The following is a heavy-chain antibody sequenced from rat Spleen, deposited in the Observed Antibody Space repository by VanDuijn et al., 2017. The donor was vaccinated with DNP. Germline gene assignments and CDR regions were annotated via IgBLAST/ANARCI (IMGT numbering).Heavy chain of an antibody. CDR1: GFTFSNYD. Sequence: EVQLVGSGGGLVQPGRSLKLSCVASGFTFSNYDMAWVRQAPTKGLEWVASITPSGGSTYFRDSVKGRFTISRDNAKSTLYLQMNSLRSEDMATYYCARYRLIKRMWDYWGQGVTVTVSS. CDR3: ARYRLIKRMWDY. V-gene: IGHV5-25*01. J-gene: IGHJ2*01. CDR2: ITPSGGST. D-gene: IGHD1-6*01.